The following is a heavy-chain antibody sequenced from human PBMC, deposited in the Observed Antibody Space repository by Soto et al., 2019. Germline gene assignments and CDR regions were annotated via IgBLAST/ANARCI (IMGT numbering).Heavy chain of an antibody. Sequence: PSETLSLTCTVSGGSIRSYYWSWIRQPPGKGLEWIGYIYYSGSTNYNPSLKSRVTISVDTSKNQFSLKLTSVTAADTAVYYCASRYLEHCFSSGCSAPYDYWGQGALVTVSS. J-gene: IGHJ4*02. CDR1: GGSIRSYY. CDR2: IYYSGST. V-gene: IGHV4-59*01. CDR3: ASRYLEHCFSSGCSAPYDY. D-gene: IGHD3-22*01.